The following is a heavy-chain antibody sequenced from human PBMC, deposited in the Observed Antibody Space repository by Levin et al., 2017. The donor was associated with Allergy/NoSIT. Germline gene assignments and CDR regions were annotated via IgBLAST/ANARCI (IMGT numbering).Heavy chain of an antibody. CDR2: ISSISIYI. CDR3: ARQLLYRKTFDY. D-gene: IGHD5-12*01. Sequence: GGSLRLSCAASAFSSSTYFTSYTMNWVRQAPGKGLEWVSSISSISIYIHYADSVKGRFTISRDNAKNSLYLQMDSLRAEDTAVYYCARQLLYRKTFDYWGQGTLVTFSS. V-gene: IGHV3-21*01. J-gene: IGHJ4*02. CDR1: AFSSSTYFTSYT.